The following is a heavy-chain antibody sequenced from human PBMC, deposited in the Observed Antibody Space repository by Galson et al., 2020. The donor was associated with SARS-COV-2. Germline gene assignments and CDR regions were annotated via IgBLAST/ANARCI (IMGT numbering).Heavy chain of an antibody. CDR2: ISSDGSNS. J-gene: IGHJ4*02. D-gene: IGHD1-26*01. V-gene: IGHV3-30*04. CDR1: EFTFSNYV. CDR3: ARGGEWELPYYFDY. Sequence: GEYLKISCAASEFTFSNYVMHWVRQAPAKGPEWVAVISSDGSNSFYADSLKGRFTISRDNSKSTLYLQMNSLRAEDTAVYYCARGGEWELPYYFDYWGQGTLVTVSS.